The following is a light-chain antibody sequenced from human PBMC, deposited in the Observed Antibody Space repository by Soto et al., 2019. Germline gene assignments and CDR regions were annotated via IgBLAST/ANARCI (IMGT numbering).Light chain of an antibody. CDR1: QSVSSSY. CDR2: GAS. V-gene: IGKV3-20*01. J-gene: IGKJ3*01. CDR3: QQYGSSPFA. Sequence: EIELTQSPCTLSSSLGERATLSCRASQSVSSSYLAWYQQKPGQAPRLLIYGASSRATGIPDRFSGSGSGTDFTLTISRLQPEDFAVYYCQQYGSSPFAFGPGTKVDIK.